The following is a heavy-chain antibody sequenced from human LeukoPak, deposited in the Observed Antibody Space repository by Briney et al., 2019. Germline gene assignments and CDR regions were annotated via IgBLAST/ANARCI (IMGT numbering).Heavy chain of an antibody. V-gene: IGHV4-59*01. J-gene: IGHJ6*02. CDR3: ARGVDYDNNYFQYGMDV. Sequence: SETLSLTCTVSGGSISSYYWSWIRQPPGRGVERIGYIYYSGSTNYNPSPKSRATISVYRYKNQFSLKLNSVTAADTAVYYCARGVDYDNNYFQYGMDVWGRGTTVTVSS. D-gene: IGHD3-9*01. CDR2: IYYSGST. CDR1: GGSISSYY.